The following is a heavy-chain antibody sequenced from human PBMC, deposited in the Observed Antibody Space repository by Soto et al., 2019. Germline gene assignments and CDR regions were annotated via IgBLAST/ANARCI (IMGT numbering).Heavy chain of an antibody. D-gene: IGHD4-17*01. CDR3: ARQGNGAEGFDY. CDR1: GSYFPSYW. V-gene: IGHV5-51*01. Sequence: EVQLVQSGAEVKKPGASLTISCKGSGSYFPSYWIGWVRQMPGKGLEWMGIFYPGDSDTRYSPSFQVQVTISADRSIITAYLQWSSLKPSDTAMYDCARQGNGAEGFDYWGQGTLVTVAS. CDR2: FYPGDSDT. J-gene: IGHJ4*02.